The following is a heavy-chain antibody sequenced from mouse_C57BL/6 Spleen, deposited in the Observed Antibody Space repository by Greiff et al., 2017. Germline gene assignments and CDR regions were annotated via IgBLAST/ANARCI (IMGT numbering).Heavy chain of an antibody. V-gene: IGHV1-81*01. CDR2: IYPRSGNT. Sequence: QVQLQQSGAELARPGASVKLSCKASGYTFTSYGISWVKQRTGQGLEWIGEIYPRSGNTYYNEKFKGKATLTADKSSSTAYMELRRLTSEDSAVYFCAGAYWGQGTLVTVSA. CDR1: GYTFTSYG. CDR3: AGAY. J-gene: IGHJ3*01.